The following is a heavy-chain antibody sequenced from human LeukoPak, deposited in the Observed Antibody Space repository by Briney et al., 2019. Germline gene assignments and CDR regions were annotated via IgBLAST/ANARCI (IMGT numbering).Heavy chain of an antibody. CDR3: AKVTPGYCSGGSCYSGVDYYGMDV. V-gene: IGHV3-23*01. CDR2: IGGRTDTT. CDR1: GFTFSIYA. Sequence: PGGSLRLSCAASGFTFSIYAMSWVRQAPGKELGWVSAIGGRTDTTYYADSVKGRFTISRDNSKNTLYLQMNSLRAEDTAVYYCAKVTPGYCSGGSCYSGVDYYGMDVWGQGTTVTVSS. D-gene: IGHD2-15*01. J-gene: IGHJ6*02.